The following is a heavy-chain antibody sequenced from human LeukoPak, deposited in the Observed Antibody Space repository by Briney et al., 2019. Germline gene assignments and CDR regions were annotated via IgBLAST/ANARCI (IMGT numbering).Heavy chain of an antibody. CDR1: GLTFAGYD. J-gene: IGHJ4*02. D-gene: IGHD2-2*01. CDR3: AKRFCSATRCFHFDY. V-gene: IGHV3-23*01. CDR2: ISASGDNT. Sequence: PGGSLRLSCAASGLTFAGYDMSWVRQAPGKGLEWVSTISASGDNTYYAGSVKGRFTISRDNSENTLYLQVDSLRAEDTAVYYCAKRFCSATRCFHFDYWGQGTLVTVSS.